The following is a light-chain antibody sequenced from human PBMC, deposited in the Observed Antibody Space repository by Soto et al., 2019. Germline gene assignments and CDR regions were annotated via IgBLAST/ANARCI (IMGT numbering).Light chain of an antibody. CDR3: QQSLNTPYT. Sequence: DLQMTQSPSSLSASVGDRVTITCRASQPISNYLNWYQQTLGKAPKLLIDAASSLQSGVPSRFSGGGSGTEFTLTISGLQSEDFATYYCQQSLNTPYTFGQGTKLEI. V-gene: IGKV1-39*01. CDR1: QPISNY. J-gene: IGKJ2*01. CDR2: AAS.